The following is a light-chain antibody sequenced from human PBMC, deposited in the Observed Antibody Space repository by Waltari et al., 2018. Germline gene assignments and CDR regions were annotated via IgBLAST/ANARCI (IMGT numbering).Light chain of an antibody. CDR3: AAWDDSLNGV. J-gene: IGLJ3*02. CDR1: SSTIGHNS. Sequence: QSVLTQPPSASGTPGQRVTISCSGSSSTIGHNSVNWYQQVPGTAPKLLIYNNDRRPSGVPDRFSGSKSGTSASLAISGLQSEDEADYYCAAWDDSLNGVFGGGTKLTVL. CDR2: NND. V-gene: IGLV1-44*01.